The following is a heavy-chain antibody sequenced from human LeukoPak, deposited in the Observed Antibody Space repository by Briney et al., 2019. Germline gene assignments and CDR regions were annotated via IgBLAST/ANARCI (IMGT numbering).Heavy chain of an antibody. Sequence: SEALSLTCTVSGGSISSYYWSWIRQPPGKGLEWIGYIYYSGSTNYNPSLKSRVTISVDTSKNQFSLKLSSVTAADTAVYYCARRYYDFWSGYYSFDYWGQGTLVTVSS. J-gene: IGHJ4*02. D-gene: IGHD3-3*01. CDR3: ARRYYDFWSGYYSFDY. CDR2: IYYSGST. CDR1: GGSISSYY. V-gene: IGHV4-59*01.